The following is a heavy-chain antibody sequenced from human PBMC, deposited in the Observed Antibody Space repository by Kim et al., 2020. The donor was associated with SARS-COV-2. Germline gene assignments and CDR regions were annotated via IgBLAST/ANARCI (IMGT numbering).Heavy chain of an antibody. CDR2: ISSSSSTI. Sequence: GGSLRLSCAASRFTFSSYSMNWVRQAPGKGLEWVSYISSSSSTIYHADSVKGRFTISRDNAKNSLYLQMNSLRDEDTAVYYCAREVVTMVRGIGYYFYAMDVWGQGTTVTVSS. J-gene: IGHJ6*02. CDR3: AREVVTMVRGIGYYFYAMDV. V-gene: IGHV3-48*02. D-gene: IGHD3-10*01. CDR1: RFTFSSYS.